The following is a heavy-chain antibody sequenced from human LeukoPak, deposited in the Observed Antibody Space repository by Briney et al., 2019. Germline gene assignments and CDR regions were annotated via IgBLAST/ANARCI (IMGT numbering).Heavy chain of an antibody. CDR2: IIPIFGTA. Sequence: GASVKVSCKASGGTFSSYAISWVRQAPGQGLEWMGGIIPIFGTANYAQKFQGRVTITADESTSTAYMELSSLRSEDTAVYYCARGTRRIVTMIVVTWGFDYWGQGTLVTVSS. V-gene: IGHV1-69*13. CDR3: ARGTRRIVTMIVVTWGFDY. D-gene: IGHD3-22*01. J-gene: IGHJ4*02. CDR1: GGTFSSYA.